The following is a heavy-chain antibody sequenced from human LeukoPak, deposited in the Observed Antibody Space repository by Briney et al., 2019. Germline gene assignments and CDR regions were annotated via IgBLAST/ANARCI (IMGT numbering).Heavy chain of an antibody. V-gene: IGHV3-33*08. CDR3: ARGGRARLTSYNYYGMDL. CDR1: GFTFSSYG. CDR2: IWYDGSNK. Sequence: PGRSLRLSCAASGFTFSSYGVHWVRQAPGKGLEWVAVIWYDGSNKYYADSVKGRFTISRDNSKNALYVQMNSLRVEDTAIYYCARGGRARLTSYNYYGMDLWGQGTTVTVSS. J-gene: IGHJ6*02. D-gene: IGHD6-6*01.